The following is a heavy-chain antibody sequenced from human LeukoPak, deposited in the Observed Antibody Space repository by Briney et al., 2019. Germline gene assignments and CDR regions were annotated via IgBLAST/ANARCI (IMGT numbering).Heavy chain of an antibody. CDR2: MKQDGSEK. J-gene: IGHJ2*01. Sequence: GGSLRLSCAASGFTFSSYWMSWVRQAPGKGLEWVANMKQDGSEKYYVDSVKGRFTISRDNAKNSLYLQMNSLRAEDTAVYYCARGPSYCSSTSCYLYWYFDLWGRATLVTVSS. CDR1: GFTFSSYW. CDR3: ARGPSYCSSTSCYLYWYFDL. D-gene: IGHD2-2*01. V-gene: IGHV3-7*01.